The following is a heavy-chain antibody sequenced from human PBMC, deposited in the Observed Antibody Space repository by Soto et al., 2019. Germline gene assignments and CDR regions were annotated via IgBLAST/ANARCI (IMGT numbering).Heavy chain of an antibody. CDR1: GGSMSSGGYY. J-gene: IGHJ6*02. Sequence: TLYLTSTVSGGSMSSGGYYWSWIRQHPGKGLEWIGYIYYSGSTYYNPSLKSRVTISVDTSKNQFSPKLSSVTAADTAVYYCARGSWSVAAEDYGMDVWGQGTTVTVSS. V-gene: IGHV4-31*03. CDR3: ARGSWSVAAEDYGMDV. CDR2: IYYSGST. D-gene: IGHD2-15*01.